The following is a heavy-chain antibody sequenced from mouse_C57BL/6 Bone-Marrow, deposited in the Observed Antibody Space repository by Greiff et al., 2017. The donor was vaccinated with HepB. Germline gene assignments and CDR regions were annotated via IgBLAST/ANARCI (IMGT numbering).Heavy chain of an antibody. CDR3: VRRDGNYENFDV. CDR1: GFSFNTYA. V-gene: IGHV10-1*01. CDR2: IRSKSNNYAT. Sequence: EVKLMESGGGLVQPKGSLKLSCAASGFSFNTYAMNWVRQAPGKGLEWVARIRSKSNNYATYYADSVKDRFTISRDDSESMLYLQMNNLKTEDTAMYYCVRRDGNYENFDVWGTGTTVTVSS. D-gene: IGHD2-1*01. J-gene: IGHJ1*03.